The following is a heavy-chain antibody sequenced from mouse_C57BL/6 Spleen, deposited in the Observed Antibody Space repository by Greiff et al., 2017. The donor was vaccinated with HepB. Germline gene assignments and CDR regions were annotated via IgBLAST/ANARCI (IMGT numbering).Heavy chain of an antibody. V-gene: IGHV1-80*01. Sequence: QVQLQQSGAELVKPGASVKISCKASGYAFSSYWMNWVKQRPGKGLEWIGQIYPGDGDTNYNGKFKGKATLTADKSSSTAYMQLSSLTSEDSAVYFCALITTVVASRDYWGQGTSVTVSS. CDR3: ALITTVVASRDY. CDR1: GYAFSSYW. J-gene: IGHJ4*01. CDR2: IYPGDGDT. D-gene: IGHD1-1*01.